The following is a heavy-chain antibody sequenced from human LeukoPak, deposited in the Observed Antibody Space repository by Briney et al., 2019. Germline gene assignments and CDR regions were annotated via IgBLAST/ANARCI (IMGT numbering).Heavy chain of an antibody. CDR2: MYYSGST. V-gene: IGHV4-30-4*01. D-gene: IGHD3-22*01. CDR1: GGSISSGDYY. J-gene: IGHJ5*02. CDR3: ARPYYYDSRIDP. Sequence: PSQTLSLTCTVSGGSISSGDYYWSWIRQPPGKGLEWIAYMYYSGSTYFNPSLKSRVTMSADTSKNQLSLKLSSVTAADTAVYYCARPYYYDSRIDPWGQGILVTVSS.